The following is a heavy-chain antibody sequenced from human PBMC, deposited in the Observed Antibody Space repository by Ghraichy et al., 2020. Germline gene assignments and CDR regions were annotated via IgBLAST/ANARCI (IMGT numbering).Heavy chain of an antibody. J-gene: IGHJ4*02. V-gene: IGHV1-46*01. Sequence: ASVKVSCKASGYTFSTYYMHWVRQAPGQGLEWMGIINPSYGITNYAQKFQGRVTMTRDTSTSTVYMELSTLRSEDTAVYYCARETTYLDFWGQGTLVTVSS. CDR3: ARETTYLDF. CDR2: INPSYGIT. D-gene: IGHD4-17*01. CDR1: GYTFSTYY.